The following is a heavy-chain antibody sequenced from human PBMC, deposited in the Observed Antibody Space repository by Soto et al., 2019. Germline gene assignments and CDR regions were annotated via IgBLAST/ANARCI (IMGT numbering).Heavy chain of an antibody. Sequence: SETLSLTCTVSGGSISSYYWSWIRQPPGKGLEWIGYIYYSGSTNYNPSLKSRVTISVDTSKNQFSLKLSSVTAADTAVYYCARTGYSSDYYFDYWGQGTLVTVSS. CDR3: ARTGYSSDYYFDY. CDR1: GGSISSYY. CDR2: IYYSGST. V-gene: IGHV4-59*01. D-gene: IGHD6-19*01. J-gene: IGHJ4*02.